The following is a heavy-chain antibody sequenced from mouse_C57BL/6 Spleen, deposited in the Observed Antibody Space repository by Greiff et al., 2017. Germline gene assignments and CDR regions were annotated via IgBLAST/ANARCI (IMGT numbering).Heavy chain of an antibody. Sequence: EVKLQQSGPELVKPGASVKISCKASGYTFTDYYMNWVKQSHGKSLEWIGDITPNNGGTSYNQKFKGKATLTVDKSSSTAYMVLRSLTSEDSAVYYCARGDTTVVAPNWYFDVWGTGTTVTVSS. J-gene: IGHJ1*03. CDR1: GYTFTDYY. CDR3: ARGDTTVVAPNWYFDV. D-gene: IGHD1-1*01. V-gene: IGHV1-26*01. CDR2: ITPNNGGT.